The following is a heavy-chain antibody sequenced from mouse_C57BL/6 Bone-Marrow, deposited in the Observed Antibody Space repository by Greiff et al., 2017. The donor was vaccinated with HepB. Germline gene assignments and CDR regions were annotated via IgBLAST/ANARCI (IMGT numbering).Heavy chain of an antibody. D-gene: IGHD2-4*01. CDR3: ARYTSYDYESSWFAY. Sequence: EVQLVESGGGLVQPGGSLSLSCAASGFTFTDYYMSWVRQPPGKALEWLGFIRNKANGYTTEYSASVKGRFTISRDNSQSILYLQMNALSAEDSADHSCARYTSYDYESSWFAYWGQGTLVTVSA. J-gene: IGHJ3*01. CDR2: IRNKANGYTT. CDR1: GFTFTDYY. V-gene: IGHV7-3*01.